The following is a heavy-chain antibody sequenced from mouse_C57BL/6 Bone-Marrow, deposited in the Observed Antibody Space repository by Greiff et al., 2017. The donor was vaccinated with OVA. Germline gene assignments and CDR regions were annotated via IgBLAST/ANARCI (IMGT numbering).Heavy chain of an antibody. D-gene: IGHD2-3*01. J-gene: IGHJ3*01. Sequence: VQLQQSGAELARPGASVKLSCEASGYTFTSYGISWVKQRTGQGLEWIGEIYPRSGNTYYNEKFKGKATLTADKSSSTAYMELRSLTSEDSAVYFCARRGGWPWFAYWGQGTLVTVSA. CDR1: GYTFTSYG. V-gene: IGHV1-81*01. CDR2: IYPRSGNT. CDR3: ARRGGWPWFAY.